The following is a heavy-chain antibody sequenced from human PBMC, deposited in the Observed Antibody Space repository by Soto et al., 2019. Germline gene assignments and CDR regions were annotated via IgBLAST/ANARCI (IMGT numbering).Heavy chain of an antibody. CDR2: ISAYNGNT. J-gene: IGHJ5*02. V-gene: IGHV1-18*01. Sequence: ASVKVSCKASGYTFTSYGISWVLQSPLQGLEWMGWISAYNGNTNYAQKLQGRVTMTTDTSTSTAYMELRSLRSDDTAVYYCARDRRPRITMIVVVMENWFDPWGQGTLVTVSS. CDR1: GYTFTSYG. D-gene: IGHD3-22*01. CDR3: ARDRRPRITMIVVVMENWFDP.